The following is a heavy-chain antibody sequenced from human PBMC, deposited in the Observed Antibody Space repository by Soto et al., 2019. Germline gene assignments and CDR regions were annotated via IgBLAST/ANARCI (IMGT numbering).Heavy chain of an antibody. D-gene: IGHD3-10*01. CDR3: TTAPYYYGSGSWYYYYGMDV. J-gene: IGHJ6*02. V-gene: IGHV3-15*07. Sequence: GGSLRLSCAASGFTFSSYSMNWVRQAPGKGLEWVGRIKSKTDGGTTDYAAPVKGRFTISRDDSKNTLYLQMNSLKTEDTAVYYRTTAPYYYGSGSWYYYYGMDVWGQGTTVTVSS. CDR1: GFTFSSYS. CDR2: IKSKTDGGTT.